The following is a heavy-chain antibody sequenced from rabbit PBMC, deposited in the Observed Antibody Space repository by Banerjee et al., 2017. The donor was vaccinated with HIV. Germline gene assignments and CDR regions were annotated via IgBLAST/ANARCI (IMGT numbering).Heavy chain of an antibody. CDR2: IGAGSSGTT. V-gene: IGHV1S45*01. D-gene: IGHD6-1*01. CDR3: ARDWADSNGYSYAYDLNL. Sequence: QEQLVESGGGLVQPEGSLTLTCKASGFTLSSYWMWWVRQAPGKGLEWIACIGAGSSGTTYYASWAKGRFTISKTSSTTVTLQMPSLTAADTATYFCARDWADSNGYSYAYDLNLWGPGTLVTVS. CDR1: GFTLSSYW. J-gene: IGHJ4*01.